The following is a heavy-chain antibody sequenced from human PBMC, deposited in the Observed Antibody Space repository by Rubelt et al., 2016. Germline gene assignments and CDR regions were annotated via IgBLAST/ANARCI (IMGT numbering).Heavy chain of an antibody. D-gene: IGHD1-14*01. CDR1: GFTFSGSA. CDR2: IRSKANNYAT. V-gene: IGHV3-73*02. J-gene: IGHJ6*02. Sequence: EVQLVESGGGLVQPGGSLKLSCVASGFTFSGSAMHWVRQASGKGLEWVGRIRSKANNYATAYAASLKGRFTISRDDSDNTAFLQMNSLKTEDTAVYYCTLSSGLYYYGMDVWGQGTTVTVSS. CDR3: TLSSGLYYYGMDV.